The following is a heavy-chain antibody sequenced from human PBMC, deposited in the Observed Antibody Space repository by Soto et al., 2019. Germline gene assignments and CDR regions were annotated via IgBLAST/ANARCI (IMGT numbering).Heavy chain of an antibody. CDR2: IKSKTDGGTP. V-gene: IGHV3-15*07. D-gene: IGHD3-3*02. CDR3: AKDSISYNGIYDAFDV. CDR1: GFTFSSYS. Sequence: GGSLRLSCAASGFTFSSYSMNWVRQAPGKGLEWVGRIKSKTDGGTPDYAAPVKGRFAISRDDSKNMVYLQMNSLKTEDTGIYFCAKDSISYNGIYDAFDVWGQGTVVTVSS. J-gene: IGHJ3*01.